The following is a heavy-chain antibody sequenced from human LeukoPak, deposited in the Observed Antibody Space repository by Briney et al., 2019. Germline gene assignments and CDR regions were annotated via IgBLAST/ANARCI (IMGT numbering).Heavy chain of an antibody. CDR1: GFTFRNYW. V-gene: IGHV3-74*01. CDR2: VNSDGSIT. J-gene: IGHJ4*02. Sequence: QPGGSLTLSCAASGFTFRNYWMYWVRQAPGKGLVWVSRVNSDGSITTYADSVKGRFSTSRDNAKNTLYLQMNSLRAEDTAVYYCASGRLVGAPDYWGQGTLVTVSS. CDR3: ASGRLVGAPDY. D-gene: IGHD1-26*01.